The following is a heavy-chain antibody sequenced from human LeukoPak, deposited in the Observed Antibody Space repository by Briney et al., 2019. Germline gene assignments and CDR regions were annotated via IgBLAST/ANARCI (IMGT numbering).Heavy chain of an antibody. Sequence: GESLKISCKGSGYSFTSYWIAWVRQMPGKGLEWMGIIYPGDSDTRYSPSFQGQVTISADKSISTAYLQWSSLKASDTAMYYCARFLTTAARYFDYWGQGTLVTVSS. CDR2: IYPGDSDT. J-gene: IGHJ4*02. CDR3: ARFLTTAARYFDY. V-gene: IGHV5-51*01. CDR1: GYSFTSYW. D-gene: IGHD4-17*01.